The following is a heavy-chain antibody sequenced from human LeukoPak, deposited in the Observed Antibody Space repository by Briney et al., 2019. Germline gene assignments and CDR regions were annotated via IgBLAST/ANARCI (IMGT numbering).Heavy chain of an antibody. V-gene: IGHV3-23*01. J-gene: IGHJ4*02. D-gene: IGHD3-22*01. CDR3: AKDPYYYDSSGF. CDR1: GFTFSSYW. CDR2: ISGSGGST. Sequence: GGSLRLSCAASGFTFSSYWMHWVRQAPGKGLEWVSAISGSGGSTYYADSVKGRFTISRDNSKNTLYLQMNSLRAEDTAVYYCAKDPYYYDSSGFWGQGTLVTVSS.